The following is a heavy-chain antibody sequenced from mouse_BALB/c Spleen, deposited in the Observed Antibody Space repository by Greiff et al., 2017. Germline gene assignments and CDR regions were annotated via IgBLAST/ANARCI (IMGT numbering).Heavy chain of an antibody. CDR2: ISSGGSYT. Sequence: DVHLVESGGGLVKPGGSLKLSCAASGFTFSSYTMSWVRQTPEKRLEWVATISSGGSYTYYPDSVKGRFTISRDNAKNTLYLQMSSLKSEDTAMYYCTTSGGDYWGQGTSVTVSS. V-gene: IGHV5-6-4*01. CDR3: TTSGGDY. J-gene: IGHJ4*01. CDR1: GFTFSSYT.